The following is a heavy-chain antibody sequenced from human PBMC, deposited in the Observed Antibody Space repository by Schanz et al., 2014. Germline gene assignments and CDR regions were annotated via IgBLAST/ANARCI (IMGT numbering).Heavy chain of an antibody. D-gene: IGHD3-10*01. CDR1: GFTFSSYG. CDR2: IRFDGSDK. Sequence: QAQLVESGGCVVQPGRSLRLSCAASGFTFSSYGMHWVRQAPGKGLGWVTFIRFDGSDKYYADSVKGRFSVSRDNSKNTLYLQMNSLRADDTAVYYCAKDQLANYRGSGYNWFDPWGQGTLVTVSS. CDR3: AKDQLANYRGSGYNWFDP. V-gene: IGHV3-30*02. J-gene: IGHJ5*02.